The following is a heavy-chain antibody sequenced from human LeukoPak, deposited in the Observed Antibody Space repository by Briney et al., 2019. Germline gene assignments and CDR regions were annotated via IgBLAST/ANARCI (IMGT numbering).Heavy chain of an antibody. D-gene: IGHD6-13*01. CDR1: GYTFTGYY. Sequence: ASVKVSCKASGYTFTGYYMQWVRQAPGQGREWMGRINPNSGDIDYAQKFQGRVTMTRDTSIRTGYMELSRLTSGDTVVYYCVREGSSWSYWGQGTLVTVPS. V-gene: IGHV1-2*05. CDR2: INPNSGDI. CDR3: VREGSSWSY. J-gene: IGHJ4*02.